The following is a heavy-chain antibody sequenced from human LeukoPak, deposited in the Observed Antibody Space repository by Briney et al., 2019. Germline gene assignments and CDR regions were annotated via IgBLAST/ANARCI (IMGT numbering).Heavy chain of an antibody. J-gene: IGHJ5*02. CDR1: GYSISSGYY. CDR2: IYHSGST. V-gene: IGHV4-38-2*02. Sequence: SETLSLTCTVSGYSISSGYYWGWIRQPPGKGLEWIGSIYHSGSTYYNPSLKSRVTISVDTSKNQFSLKLSSVTAADTAVYFCARGFSGAPSAFDPWGQGTLVTVSS. CDR3: ARGFSGAPSAFDP. D-gene: IGHD3-10*01.